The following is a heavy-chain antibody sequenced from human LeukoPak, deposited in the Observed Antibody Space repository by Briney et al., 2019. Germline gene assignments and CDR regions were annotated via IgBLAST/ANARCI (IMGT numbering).Heavy chain of an antibody. D-gene: IGHD3-10*01. V-gene: IGHV4-34*01. CDR2: INHSGST. CDR3: ARGSPRGYGSGSYVRSWFDP. Sequence: SETLSLTCAVYGGSFSGYYWSWIRQPPGKGLEWIGEINHSGSTNYNPSLKSRVTISVHTSKNQFSLKLSSVTAADTAVYYCARGSPRGYGSGSYVRSWFDPWGQGTLVTVSS. J-gene: IGHJ5*02. CDR1: GGSFSGYY.